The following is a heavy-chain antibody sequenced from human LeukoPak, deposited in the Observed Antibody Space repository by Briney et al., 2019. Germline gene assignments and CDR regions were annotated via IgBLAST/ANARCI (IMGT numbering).Heavy chain of an antibody. CDR2: ISSGSSSR. V-gene: IGHV3-48*04. Sequence: GGSLRLSCAAPGFTFNTFDMTWVRQAPGKGLEWVSYISSGSSSRYYADSVKGRFTISRDNAKNSLYLQMNSLRAEDTAVYYCAREGGYSGSYYAPYDYYGMDVWGQGTTVTVSS. CDR1: GFTFNTFD. CDR3: AREGGYSGSYYAPYDYYGMDV. J-gene: IGHJ6*02. D-gene: IGHD1-26*01.